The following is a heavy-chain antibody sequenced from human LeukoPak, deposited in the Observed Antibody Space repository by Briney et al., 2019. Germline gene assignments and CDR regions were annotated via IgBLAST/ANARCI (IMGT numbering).Heavy chain of an antibody. Sequence: GGSLRLSCAASGFTISSNYMSWVRQAPGKGLEWVSVIYSGGSTYYADSVKGRFTISRDNSKNTLYLQMNSLRAEDTAVYYCARVRRYYYDSSGYWGEDYWGQGTLVTVSS. J-gene: IGHJ4*02. D-gene: IGHD3-22*01. V-gene: IGHV3-53*01. CDR1: GFTISSNY. CDR2: IYSGGST. CDR3: ARVRRYYYDSSGYWGEDY.